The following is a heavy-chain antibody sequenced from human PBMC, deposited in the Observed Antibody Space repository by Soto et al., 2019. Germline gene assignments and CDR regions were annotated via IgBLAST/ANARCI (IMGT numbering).Heavy chain of an antibody. J-gene: IGHJ5*02. V-gene: IGHV3-23*01. CDR2: VSGSGGTT. CDR1: GFTFSRSG. CDR3: ARCTVDTIVTSGWCHYLDP. D-gene: IGHD6-19*01. Sequence: EVQLLDSGGGLVQPGGSLRLSCAASGFTFSRSGMSWVRQAPGKGLEWVSAVSGSGGTTYYADSVRGRFTISRDNSKNTLYLQMNSLRAEDTAIYFCARCTVDTIVTSGWCHYLDPWGQGTLVTVSS.